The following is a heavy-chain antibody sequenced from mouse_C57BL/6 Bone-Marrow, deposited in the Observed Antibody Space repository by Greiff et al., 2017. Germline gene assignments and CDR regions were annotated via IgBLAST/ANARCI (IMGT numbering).Heavy chain of an antibody. V-gene: IGHV3-6*01. Sequence: ESGPGLVKPSQSLSLTCSVTGYSITSGYYWNWIRQFPGNKLEWMGYISYDGSNNYNPSLKNRISITRDPSKNQFFLKLNSVTTEDTATYYCARERLHWYFDVWGTGTTVTVSS. CDR2: ISYDGSN. D-gene: IGHD2-4*01. J-gene: IGHJ1*03. CDR1: GYSITSGYY. CDR3: ARERLHWYFDV.